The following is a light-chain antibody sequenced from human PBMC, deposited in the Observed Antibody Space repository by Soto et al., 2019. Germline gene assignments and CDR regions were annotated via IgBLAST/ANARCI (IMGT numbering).Light chain of an antibody. J-gene: IGKJ2*01. CDR3: QQYSSPKT. V-gene: IGKV3-20*01. CDR2: GAS. CDR1: QSISSSY. Sequence: EIVLTQSPGTLSLSPGERATLSCRASQSISSSYLAWYQQKPGQAPRLLIYGASSRATGIPDTFSGSGSGTDFNLTISRLEPEDFAVYYCQQYSSPKTFGQGTKLEIK.